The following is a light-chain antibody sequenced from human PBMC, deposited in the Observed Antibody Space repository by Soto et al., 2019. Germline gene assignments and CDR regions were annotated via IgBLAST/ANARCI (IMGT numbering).Light chain of an antibody. Sequence: EIVMTQSPATLSLSPGERSTLSCRASQTIDNTLAWYQRKPGQPPRLLIYGASNRATGIPDRFSGSGSGTDFTLTISRLEPEDFAVYYCQQYGSSGTFGQGTKVDIK. CDR1: QTIDNT. J-gene: IGKJ1*01. CDR3: QQYGSSGT. V-gene: IGKV3-20*01. CDR2: GAS.